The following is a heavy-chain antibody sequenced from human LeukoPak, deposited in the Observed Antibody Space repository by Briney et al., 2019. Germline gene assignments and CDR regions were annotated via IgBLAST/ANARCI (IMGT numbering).Heavy chain of an antibody. V-gene: IGHV4-59*01. Sequence: KSSETLSLTCTVSGVSFSSYCWTWIRQPPGKGLEWVGYIYYSGTTVYNPSLTSRVTISIVTSKNQVSLKLSSVTAADTAVYYCARVSGDTAQDAFDFWGQGTMVTVSS. D-gene: IGHD5-18*01. CDR1: GVSFSSYC. CDR2: IYYSGTT. J-gene: IGHJ3*01. CDR3: ARVSGDTAQDAFDF.